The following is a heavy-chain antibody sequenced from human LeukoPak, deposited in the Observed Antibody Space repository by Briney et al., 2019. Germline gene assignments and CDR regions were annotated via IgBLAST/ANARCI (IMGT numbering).Heavy chain of an antibody. J-gene: IGHJ4*02. V-gene: IGHV1-46*01. CDR1: GYTFTSFY. Sequence: ASVKVSCKASGYTFTSFYMHWLRQAPGQSLEWVGLINPSFNSPSYSQKFKGRVTMTRDRATSTVYMEMSSLTAEDTAVYYCARGRPGDTGYDYFDSWGQGTLVTVSS. CDR2: INPSFNSP. D-gene: IGHD5-12*01. CDR3: ARGRPGDTGYDYFDS.